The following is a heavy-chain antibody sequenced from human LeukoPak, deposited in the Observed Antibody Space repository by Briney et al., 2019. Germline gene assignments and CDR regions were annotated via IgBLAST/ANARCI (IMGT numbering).Heavy chain of an antibody. CDR1: GLTFSSSW. J-gene: IGHJ4*02. CDR3: ATTARVGQN. V-gene: IGHV3-7*03. CDR2: INPDGNKK. Sequence: GGSLRLSCAVSGLTFSSSWMDWVRQAPGKGLEWVASINPDGNKKYSADSVKGRFTISRDNAKSSLFLQMDNLRAEDTAVYYCATTARVGQNWGQGTLVTVSS. D-gene: IGHD3/OR15-3a*01.